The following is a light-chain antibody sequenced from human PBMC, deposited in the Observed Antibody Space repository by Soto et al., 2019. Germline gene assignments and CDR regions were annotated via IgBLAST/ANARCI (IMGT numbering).Light chain of an antibody. CDR3: SSYTSSVTVA. V-gene: IGLV2-14*01. J-gene: IGLJ2*01. Sequence: QSALTQPRSVSGSPGQSVTISCTGTNSDVGGYNSVSWYQQHPGKAPKLMIYEVSNRPSGVSNRFSGSKSGNTASLTISGLQAEDEADYYCSSYTSSVTVAFGGGTKVTVL. CDR2: EVS. CDR1: NSDVGGYNS.